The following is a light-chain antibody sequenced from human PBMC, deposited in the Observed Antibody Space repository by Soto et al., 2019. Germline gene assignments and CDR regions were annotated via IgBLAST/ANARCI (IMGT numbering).Light chain of an antibody. V-gene: IGLV4-69*01. CDR1: SGHSSYA. Sequence: QLVLTQSPSASASLGASVKLTCTLSSGHSSYAIAWHQQQPEKGPRYLMKLNSDGSHSKGDGIPDRFSGSSSGAERYLTISSLQSEDEADYYCQTWGTGWGVVFGGGTKVTVL. CDR2: LNSDGSH. CDR3: QTWGTGWGVV. J-gene: IGLJ2*01.